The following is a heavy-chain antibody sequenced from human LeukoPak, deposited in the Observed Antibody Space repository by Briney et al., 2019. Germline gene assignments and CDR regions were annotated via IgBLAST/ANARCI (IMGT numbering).Heavy chain of an antibody. CDR1: GYTFTGYY. Sequence: ASVKVSCKASGYTFTGYYMHWVRQAPGQGLEWMGWINPNSGGTNYAQKFQGRVTMTRDTSISTAYMELSRLRSDDTAVYYCARVRSSGWYAETDAFDIWGQGTMVTVSS. J-gene: IGHJ3*02. CDR3: ARVRSSGWYAETDAFDI. CDR2: INPNSGGT. V-gene: IGHV1-2*02. D-gene: IGHD6-19*01.